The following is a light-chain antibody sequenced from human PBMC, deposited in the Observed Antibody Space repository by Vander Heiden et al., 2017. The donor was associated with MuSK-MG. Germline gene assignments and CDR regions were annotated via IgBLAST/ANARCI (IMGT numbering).Light chain of an antibody. J-gene: IGKJ1*01. CDR3: RQADSFPWT. CDR2: AAS. V-gene: IGKV1D-8*01. CDR1: QGISSY. Sequence: VTSITQSPSLLSASTGDRVTISCRMSQGISSYLAWYQQKPGKAPEVLIYAASMLQIGDPSTFGGSASLRDLTLSIRCLQAEDFAAYYCRQADSFPWTFGQGTKVEIK.